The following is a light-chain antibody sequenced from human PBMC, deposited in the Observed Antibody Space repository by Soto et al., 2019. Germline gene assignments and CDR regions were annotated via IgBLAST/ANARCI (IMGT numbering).Light chain of an antibody. J-gene: IGLJ7*01. Sequence: QSVLTQSPSASASLGASVKLTCTLSSGHTNYAIAWHQLQPEKGPRYLMKLNSDGRHSKGDGIPDRFSGSSSGAERYLTISSLRSEDEADYYCLTWGAGIGVFGGGTQLTVL. V-gene: IGLV4-69*01. CDR2: LNSDGRH. CDR1: SGHTNYA. CDR3: LTWGAGIGV.